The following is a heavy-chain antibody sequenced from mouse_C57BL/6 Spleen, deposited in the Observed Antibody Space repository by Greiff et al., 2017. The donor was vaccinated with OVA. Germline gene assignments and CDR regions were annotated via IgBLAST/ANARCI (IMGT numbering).Heavy chain of an antibody. J-gene: IGHJ4*01. D-gene: IGHD2-1*01. CDR1: GYSITSGYY. CDR3: ASGGNYGYAMDY. Sequence: EVKLQESGPGLVKPSQSLSLTCSVTGYSITSGYYWNWIRQFPGNKLEWMGYISYDGSNNYNPSLTNRISITRDTSKNQFFLKLNSVTTEDTATYDCASGGNYGYAMDYWGQGTSVTVSS. V-gene: IGHV3-6*01. CDR2: ISYDGSN.